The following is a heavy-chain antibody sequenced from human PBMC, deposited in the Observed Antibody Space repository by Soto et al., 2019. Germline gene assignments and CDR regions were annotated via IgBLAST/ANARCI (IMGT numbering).Heavy chain of an antibody. CDR2: INPILGTA. Sequence: QVQLVQSGAEVKKPGSSVKVSCKASGVTNSNSAISWVRQAPGQGLEWMGGINPILGTADYGHKFQGRATITADESTTTVYMQLGSLRFEDTALYYCARGGVDVVATSAFDSWGQGTLVTVSS. V-gene: IGHV1-69*01. CDR1: GVTNSNSA. J-gene: IGHJ4*02. D-gene: IGHD5-12*01. CDR3: ARGGVDVVATSAFDS.